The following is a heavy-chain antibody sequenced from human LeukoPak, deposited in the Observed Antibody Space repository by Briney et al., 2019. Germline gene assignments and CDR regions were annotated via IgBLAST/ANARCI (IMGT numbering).Heavy chain of an antibody. CDR1: GFTVSSNY. J-gene: IGHJ4*02. CDR2: IYSGGST. D-gene: IGHD3-9*01. Sequence: GSLRLSCAASGFTVSSNYMSWVRQAPGKGLELVSVIYSGGSTYYADSVKGRFTISRDNSKNTLYLQMNSLRAEDTAVYYCARVLGPPGAYTDILTGYRPDDYWGQGTLVTVSS. CDR3: ARVLGPPGAYTDILTGYRPDDY. V-gene: IGHV3-53*01.